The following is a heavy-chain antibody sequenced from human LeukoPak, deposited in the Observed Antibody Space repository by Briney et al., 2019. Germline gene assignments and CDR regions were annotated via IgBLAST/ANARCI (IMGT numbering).Heavy chain of an antibody. D-gene: IGHD1-26*01. CDR2: IYYSGST. V-gene: IGHV4-59*01. CDR3: AREGHSGSYQY. CDR1: GGSISSYY. Sequence: SETLSLTCTVSGGSISSYYWSWIRQPPGKGLEWIGYIYYSGSTNYNPSLKSRVTIPVDTSKNQFSLKLSSVTAADTAVYYCAREGHSGSYQYWGQGTLVTVSS. J-gene: IGHJ4*02.